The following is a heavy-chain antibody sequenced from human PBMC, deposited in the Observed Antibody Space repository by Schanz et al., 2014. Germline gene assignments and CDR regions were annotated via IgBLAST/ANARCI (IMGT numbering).Heavy chain of an antibody. CDR1: GYTLKDHA. CDR3: ARDGEAAAGCDY. Sequence: QVQLVQSGAEVKKPGASVKVSCQASGYTLKDHAMHWVRQAPGQGLEWMGLINPSVGNTNYAQKFRGRVTMTRDTSTSTVYMELSSLRSEDTAVYYCARDGEAAAGCDYWGQGTLVTVSS. D-gene: IGHD6-13*01. V-gene: IGHV1-46*02. CDR2: INPSVGNT. J-gene: IGHJ4*02.